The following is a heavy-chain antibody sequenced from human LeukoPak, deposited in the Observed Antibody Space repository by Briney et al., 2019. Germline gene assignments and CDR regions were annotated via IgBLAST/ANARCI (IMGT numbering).Heavy chain of an antibody. J-gene: IGHJ4*02. Sequence: GGSLRLSCAASGFTFSRFWMHWVRQAPGKGLVWVSRINGDGSSTNYADSVKGRFTISRDNAKNSLYLQMNSLRAEDTAVYYCARSSLYSSSWTPMYYFDYWGQGTLVTVSS. V-gene: IGHV3-74*01. CDR1: GFTFSRFW. CDR2: INGDGSST. D-gene: IGHD6-13*01. CDR3: ARSSLYSSSWTPMYYFDY.